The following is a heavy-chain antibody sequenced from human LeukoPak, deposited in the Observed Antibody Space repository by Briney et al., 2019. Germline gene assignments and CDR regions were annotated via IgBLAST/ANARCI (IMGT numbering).Heavy chain of an antibody. Sequence: SETLSLTCAVYGGSFSGYYWSWIRQPPGKGLEWIGEINHSGSTNYNPSLKSRVTISVDTSKNQFSLKLSSVTAADTAVYYCARDNYYDSSASRAFDIWGQGTMVTVSS. V-gene: IGHV4-34*01. D-gene: IGHD3-22*01. CDR1: GGSFSGYY. CDR2: INHSGST. J-gene: IGHJ3*02. CDR3: ARDNYYDSSASRAFDI.